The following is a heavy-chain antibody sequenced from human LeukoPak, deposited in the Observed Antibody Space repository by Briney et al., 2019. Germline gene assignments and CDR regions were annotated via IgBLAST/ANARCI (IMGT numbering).Heavy chain of an antibody. V-gene: IGHV3-21*01. CDR3: ARGHTAAAGPFDY. CDR2: ISSSSSYI. J-gene: IGHJ4*02. Sequence: GGSLRLSCAASGFTFSSYSMNWVRQAPGKGLEWVSSISSSSSYIYYADSVKGRFTISRDNAKNSLYLQMNSLRAEDTAVYYCARGHTAAAGPFDYWGQGTLVTVSS. D-gene: IGHD6-13*01. CDR1: GFTFSSYS.